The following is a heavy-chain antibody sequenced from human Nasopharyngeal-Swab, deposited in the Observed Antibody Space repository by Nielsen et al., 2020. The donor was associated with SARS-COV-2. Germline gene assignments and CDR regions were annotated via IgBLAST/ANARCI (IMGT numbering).Heavy chain of an antibody. CDR3: ARDRADYHISYYYYYMDV. CDR1: GGSFSDHY. Sequence: SETLSLTCGVHGGSFSDHYWSWIRQPPGKGLEWIEEINHSGSTNYNPSLKSRVTMSVDTSKNQFSLNLSSVTAADTAVYYCARDRADYHISYYYYYMDVWGKGTTVAVSS. CDR2: INHSGST. V-gene: IGHV4-34*01. D-gene: IGHD4-11*01. J-gene: IGHJ6*03.